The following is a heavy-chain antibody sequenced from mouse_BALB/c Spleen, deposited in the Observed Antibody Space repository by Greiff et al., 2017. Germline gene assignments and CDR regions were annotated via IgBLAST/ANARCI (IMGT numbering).Heavy chain of an antibody. V-gene: IGHV1-18*01. D-gene: IGHD4-1*01. J-gene: IGHJ3*01. CDR2: INTNNGGT. CDR3: ARSRANWAAWFAY. Sequence: VQLQQSGPELVKPGASVKIPCKASGYTFTDYNMDWVKQSHGKSLEWIGDINTNNGGTIYNQKFKGKATLTVDKSSSTAYMELRSLTSEDTAVYYCARSRANWAAWFAYWGQGTLVTVSA. CDR1: GYTFTDYN.